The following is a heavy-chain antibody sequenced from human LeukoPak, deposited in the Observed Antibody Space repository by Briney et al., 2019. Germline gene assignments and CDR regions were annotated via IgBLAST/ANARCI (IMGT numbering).Heavy chain of an antibody. D-gene: IGHD3-10*01. CDR2: IGHTGSIT. CDR3: ARGAYGSGSYYDYGMDV. J-gene: IGHJ6*02. CDR1: GFTFGSYS. Sequence: PGGSLRLSCVGSGFTFGSYSMNWVRHAPGKGLEWVSYIGHTGSITDYADSVKGRFTISRDNSKNTLYLQMNSLRAEDTAVYYCARGAYGSGSYYDYGMDVWGQGTTVTVSS. V-gene: IGHV3-48*01.